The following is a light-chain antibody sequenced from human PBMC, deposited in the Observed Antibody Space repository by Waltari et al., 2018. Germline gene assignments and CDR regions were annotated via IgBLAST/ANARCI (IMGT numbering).Light chain of an antibody. CDR3: QQYSTYPLT. V-gene: IGKV1-5*03. J-gene: IGKJ4*01. CDR2: KAS. CDR1: RSVGNW. Sequence: NQMTQSPSTLSASVGDRVIIICRASRSVGNWLAWYQQQPGKAPKLLIHKASALQSGVPSRFGGSGSGTDFTLTITSLHPDDFATYYCQQYSTYPLTFGGGTKVAI.